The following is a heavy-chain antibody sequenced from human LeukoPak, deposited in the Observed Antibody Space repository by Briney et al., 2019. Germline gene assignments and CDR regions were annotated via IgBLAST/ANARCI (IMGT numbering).Heavy chain of an antibody. Sequence: GGCLRLSCAASGFTFSRYWLSWFRQLPGKGLEWVGNIKEDGSEKYYLDSVKGRFTISRDDAKNSLYLQMNSLRAEDTAVYYCVRDYVGGTSTPDYWGQGTLVTVSP. CDR1: GFTFSRYW. D-gene: IGHD3-16*01. CDR3: VRDYVGGTSTPDY. CDR2: IKEDGSEK. J-gene: IGHJ4*02. V-gene: IGHV3-7*01.